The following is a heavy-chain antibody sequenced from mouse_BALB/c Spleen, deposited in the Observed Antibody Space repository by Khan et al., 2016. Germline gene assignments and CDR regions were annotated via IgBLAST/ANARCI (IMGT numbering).Heavy chain of an antibody. Sequence: QFQLVQSGPELKKPGETVKISCKASGYTFTDYSMHWVKQAPGKGLKWMGWINTETGEPTYADDFKGRFAFSLETSASTAYLQINNLKNEDTATYFCARGFITTATGYWGQGTTLTVSS. D-gene: IGHD1-2*01. CDR3: ARGFITTATGY. CDR1: GYTFTDYS. V-gene: IGHV9-2-1*01. CDR2: INTETGEP. J-gene: IGHJ2*01.